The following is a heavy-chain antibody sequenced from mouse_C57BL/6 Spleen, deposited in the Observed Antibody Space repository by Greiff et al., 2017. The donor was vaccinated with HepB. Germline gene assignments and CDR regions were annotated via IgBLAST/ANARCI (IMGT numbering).Heavy chain of an antibody. J-gene: IGHJ1*03. CDR2: ISSGGDYI. CDR3: TRDRYYGSSPYWYFDV. V-gene: IGHV5-9-1*02. CDR1: GFTFSSYA. D-gene: IGHD1-1*01. Sequence: EVQLQESGEGLVKPGGSLKLSCAASGFTFSSYAMSWVRQTPEKRLEWVAYISSGGDYIDYADTVKGRFTISRDNARNTLYLQMSSLKSEDTAMYYCTRDRYYGSSPYWYFDVWGTGTTVTVSS.